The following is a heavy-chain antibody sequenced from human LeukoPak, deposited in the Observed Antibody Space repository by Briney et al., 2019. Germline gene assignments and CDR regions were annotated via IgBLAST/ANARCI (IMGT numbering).Heavy chain of an antibody. CDR1: GYTFTGYY. J-gene: IGHJ5*02. Sequence: ASVTVSCKASGYTFTGYYMHWVRQAPGQGLEWMGWINPNSGGTNYAQKFQGRVTMTRDTSISTAYMELSRLRSDDTAVYYCARGGDPTVTNSWFDPWGQGTLVTVSS. D-gene: IGHD4-17*01. CDR3: ARGGDPTVTNSWFDP. CDR2: INPNSGGT. V-gene: IGHV1-2*02.